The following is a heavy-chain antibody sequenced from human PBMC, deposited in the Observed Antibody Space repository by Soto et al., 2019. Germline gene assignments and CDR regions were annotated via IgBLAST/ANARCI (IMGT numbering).Heavy chain of an antibody. V-gene: IGHV4-4*02. CDR1: GGSISSSNW. Sequence: QVQLQESGPGLVKPSGTLSLTCAVSGGSISSSNWWSWVRQPPGKGLEWIGEIYHSGSTNYNPSLNSRVPISVDKSQNHFSLKLSSVTAADTDVYYCARNGYYDFWSGYYTGSVYGMDVWGQGTTVTVSS. CDR2: IYHSGST. J-gene: IGHJ6*02. CDR3: ARNGYYDFWSGYYTGSVYGMDV. D-gene: IGHD3-3*01.